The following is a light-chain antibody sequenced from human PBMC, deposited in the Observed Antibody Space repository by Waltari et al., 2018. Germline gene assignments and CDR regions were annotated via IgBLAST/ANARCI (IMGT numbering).Light chain of an antibody. Sequence: QSALTQPASVSGSPGQSITISCTGPSSDVGGYNYVSWYQQHPGKAPKLRIYDVSKRPSGVSNRFSGSKSGNTASLTISGLQAEDEADYYCCSYAGSSTLVFGGGTKLTVL. CDR3: CSYAGSSTLV. CDR1: SSDVGGYNY. J-gene: IGLJ2*01. CDR2: DVS. V-gene: IGLV2-23*02.